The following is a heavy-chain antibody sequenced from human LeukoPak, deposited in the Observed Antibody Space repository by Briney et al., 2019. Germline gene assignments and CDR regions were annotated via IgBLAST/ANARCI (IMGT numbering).Heavy chain of an antibody. CDR2: TYYNSQWYN. CDR1: GDSVSRNNIA. CDR3: ARGRDVVVVPAADFDY. V-gene: IGHV6-1*01. J-gene: IGHJ4*02. Sequence: SQTLSLTCAISGDSVSRNNIAWNWIRQSPSRGLKWLGRTYYNSQWYNDYAVSVRSRITINPDTSKNQFSLQLNSVTPEDTAVYFCARGRDVVVVPAADFDYWGQGILVTVSS. D-gene: IGHD2-2*01.